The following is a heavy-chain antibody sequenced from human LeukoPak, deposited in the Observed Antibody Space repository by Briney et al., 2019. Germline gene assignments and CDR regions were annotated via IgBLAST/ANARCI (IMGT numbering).Heavy chain of an antibody. CDR1: GYTFTGYY. V-gene: IGHV1-2*02. J-gene: IGHJ3*02. Sequence: GASVKVSCKASGYTFTGYYMHWVRQAPGQGLEWMGWINPNSGGTNYAQKFQGRVTMTMDTSISTAYMELSRLRSDDTAVYYCARHYYDSSGYYYHTFDIWGQGTMVTVSS. CDR2: INPNSGGT. D-gene: IGHD3-22*01. CDR3: ARHYYDSSGYYYHTFDI.